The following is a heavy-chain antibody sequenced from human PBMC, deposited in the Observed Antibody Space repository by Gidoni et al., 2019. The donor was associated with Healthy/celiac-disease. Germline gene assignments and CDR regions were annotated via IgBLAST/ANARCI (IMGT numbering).Heavy chain of an antibody. D-gene: IGHD6-13*01. V-gene: IGHV3-49*04. CDR1: GFTFGDYA. CDR3: TRDSGIAAAGSDY. J-gene: IGHJ4*02. Sequence: EVQLVESGGGLVQPGRSLRLSCTASGFTFGDYAMSWVRQAPGKGLEWVGFIGSKAYGGTTEYAASVKGRFTISRDDSKSIAYLQMNSLKTEDTAVYYCTRDSGIAAAGSDYWGQGTLVTVSS. CDR2: IGSKAYGGTT.